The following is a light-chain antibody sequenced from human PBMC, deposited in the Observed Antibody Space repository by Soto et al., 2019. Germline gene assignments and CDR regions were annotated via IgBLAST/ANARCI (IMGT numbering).Light chain of an antibody. J-gene: IGKJ4*01. Sequence: ETVLTQSPATLSLSPGQRATFSCRASQSVGSYLAWYQQKPGQAPRLLIYDASNRATGIPARFSGSGSGTDFTLTITSLEPEDFAVYFCQQRTDWPLTFGGGTKLEIK. CDR2: DAS. CDR1: QSVGSY. V-gene: IGKV3-11*01. CDR3: QQRTDWPLT.